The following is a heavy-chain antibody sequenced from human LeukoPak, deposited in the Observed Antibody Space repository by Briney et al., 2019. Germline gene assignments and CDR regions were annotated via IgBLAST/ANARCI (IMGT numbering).Heavy chain of an antibody. Sequence: GGSLRLSCEVSGFTFTNAWMSWVRQAPGKGLEWVGRVRSKTDGGTTDYGAPVKGRFTISRDDSKNTLYLQMNNLKSEDTAVYYCTTERRESSGWYNWCFDYWGQGTLVTVSS. CDR2: VRSKTDGGTT. CDR3: TTERRESSGWYNWCFDY. J-gene: IGHJ4*02. V-gene: IGHV3-15*01. CDR1: GFTFTNAW. D-gene: IGHD6-19*01.